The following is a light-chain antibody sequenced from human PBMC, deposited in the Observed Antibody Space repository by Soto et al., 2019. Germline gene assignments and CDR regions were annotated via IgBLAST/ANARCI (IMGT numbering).Light chain of an antibody. J-gene: IGKJ4*01. CDR1: QSVSSN. V-gene: IGKV3-15*01. CDR2: GAS. Sequence: EIVMTQSPATLSVSPGERATLSCRASQSVSSNLAWYQQKPGQAPRLLIYGASTRATGIPARFSGSGSGTEFTLTISSLQSEDFAVYYCQQYTYWPLTFGGGTKVDI. CDR3: QQYTYWPLT.